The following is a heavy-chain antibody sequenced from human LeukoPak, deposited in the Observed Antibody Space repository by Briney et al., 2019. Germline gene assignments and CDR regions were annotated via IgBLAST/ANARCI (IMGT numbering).Heavy chain of an antibody. CDR3: ARPYYDFWSGYYPLNY. J-gene: IGHJ4*02. D-gene: IGHD3-3*01. CDR2: INPNSGGT. CDR1: GYTFTGYY. Sequence: GASVKVSCKASGYTFTGYYMHWVRQAPGQGLEWMGWINPNSGGTNYAQKFQGWVTMTRDTSISTAYMELSRLRSDDTAVYYCARPYYDFWSGYYPLNYWGQGTLVTVSS. V-gene: IGHV1-2*04.